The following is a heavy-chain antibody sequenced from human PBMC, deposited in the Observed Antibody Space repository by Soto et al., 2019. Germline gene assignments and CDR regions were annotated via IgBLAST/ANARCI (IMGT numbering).Heavy chain of an antibody. CDR2: ISGSGGST. V-gene: IGHV3-23*01. CDR1: GFTFSSYA. Sequence: GGSLRLSCAASGFTFSSYAMSWVRQAPGKGLEWVSAISGSGGSTYYADSVKGRFTISRDNSKNTLYLQMNSLRAEDTAVYYCAKESRYGDYEFNYFDYWGQGTLVTVSS. CDR3: AKESRYGDYEFNYFDY. J-gene: IGHJ4*02. D-gene: IGHD4-17*01.